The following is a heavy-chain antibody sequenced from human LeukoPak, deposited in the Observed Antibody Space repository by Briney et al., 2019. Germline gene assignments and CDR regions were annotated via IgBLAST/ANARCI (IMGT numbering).Heavy chain of an antibody. D-gene: IGHD5-12*01. V-gene: IGHV5-10-1*01. CDR2: IDPSDSYT. CDR3: ARLSSGYESDSDY. CDR1: GYRFPSYW. J-gene: IGHJ4*02. Sequence: GESLRISCKGSGYRFPSYWISWVRQMPGKGLEWMGTIDPSDSYTNYSPSFQGHVTISADKSISTAYLQWSSLKASDTAMYYCARLSSGYESDSDYWGQGTLVTVSS.